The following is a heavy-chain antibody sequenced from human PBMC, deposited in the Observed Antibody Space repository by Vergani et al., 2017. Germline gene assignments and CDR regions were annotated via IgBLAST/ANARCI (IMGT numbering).Heavy chain of an antibody. CDR2: ISSSGSTI. V-gene: IGHV3-11*04. D-gene: IGHD1-26*01. Sequence: QVQLVESGGGLVKPGGSLRLSCAASGFTFSDFYMSWIRQAPGKGLEWVSYISSSGSTIYYPDSVKGRFTIPRDNAKNSLYLQMNSLRAEDTAVYYWARDHALFSGYLDYWGQGTLVTVSS. CDR3: ARDHALFSGYLDY. CDR1: GFTFSDFY. J-gene: IGHJ4*02.